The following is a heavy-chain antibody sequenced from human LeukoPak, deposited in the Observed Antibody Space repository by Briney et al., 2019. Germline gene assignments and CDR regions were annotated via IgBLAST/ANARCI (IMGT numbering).Heavy chain of an antibody. CDR1: GYSISRGYY. V-gene: IGHV4-38-2*02. J-gene: IGHJ3*02. D-gene: IGHD3-22*01. Sequence: SETLSLTCTVSGYSISRGYYWGWIRQPPGKGLECTWSIYHSGSTYYTPSLKSRVTISVDTSKNQFSLKVICVTAADTAVYYCARDYYDSSGHDAFDIWGQGTMVTVSS. CDR3: ARDYYDSSGHDAFDI. CDR2: IYHSGST.